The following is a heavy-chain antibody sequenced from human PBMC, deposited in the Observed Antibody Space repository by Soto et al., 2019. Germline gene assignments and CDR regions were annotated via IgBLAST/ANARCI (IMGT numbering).Heavy chain of an antibody. V-gene: IGHV3-49*03. D-gene: IGHD6-13*01. Sequence: GGSLRLSCTASGFTFGDYAMSWFRQAPGKGLEWVGFIRSKAYGGTTEYAASVKGRFTISRDDSKSIAYLQMNSLKTEDTAVYYCTRGRIAAAGTGDPPNYYYYYGMDVWGQGTTVTVSS. CDR2: IRSKAYGGTT. J-gene: IGHJ6*02. CDR1: GFTFGDYA. CDR3: TRGRIAAAGTGDPPNYYYYYGMDV.